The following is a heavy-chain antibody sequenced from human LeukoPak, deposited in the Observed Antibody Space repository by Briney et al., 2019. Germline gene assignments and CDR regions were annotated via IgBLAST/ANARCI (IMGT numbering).Heavy chain of an antibody. CDR3: ARGSYSSSWYFDY. V-gene: IGHV1-2*04. Sequence: ASVKVSCKASRYTFTGYYMHWVRQAPGQGLEWMGWINPNSGGTNYAQKFQGWVTMTRDTSISTAYMELSRLRSDDTAVYYCARGSYSSSWYFDYWGQGTLVTVSS. CDR1: RYTFTGYY. CDR2: INPNSGGT. D-gene: IGHD6-13*01. J-gene: IGHJ4*02.